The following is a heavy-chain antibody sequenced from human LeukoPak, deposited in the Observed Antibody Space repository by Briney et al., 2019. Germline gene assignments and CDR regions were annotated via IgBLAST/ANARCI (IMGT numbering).Heavy chain of an antibody. CDR2: INSDGSST. D-gene: IGHD7-27*01. CDR3: ARAGGLGIQNYYYYMDV. V-gene: IGHV3-74*01. CDR1: GFTFSSYW. J-gene: IGHJ6*03. Sequence: GGSLRLSCAASGFTFSSYWMHWVRQAPGKGLVWVSRINSDGSSTSYADSVKGRFTISRDDAKNTLYLQMNSLRAEDTAVYYCARAGGLGIQNYYYYMDVWGKGTTVTVSS.